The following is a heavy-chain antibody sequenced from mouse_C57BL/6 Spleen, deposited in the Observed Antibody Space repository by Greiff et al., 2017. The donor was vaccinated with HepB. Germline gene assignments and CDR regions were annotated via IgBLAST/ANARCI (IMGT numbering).Heavy chain of an antibody. CDR3: AREGARGYYYAMDY. V-gene: IGHV1-52*01. CDR2: IDPSDSET. CDR1: GYTFTSYW. J-gene: IGHJ4*01. Sequence: QVQLQQPGAELVRPGSSVKLSCKASGYTFTSYWMHWVKQRPIQGLEWIGNIDPSDSETHYNQKFKDKATLTVDKSSSTAYMQLSSLTSEDSAVYYWAREGARGYYYAMDYWGQGTTVTVSS.